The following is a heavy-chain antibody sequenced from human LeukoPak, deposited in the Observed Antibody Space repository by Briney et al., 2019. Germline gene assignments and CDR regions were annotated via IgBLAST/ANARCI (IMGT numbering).Heavy chain of an antibody. CDR2: FSSGGSA. D-gene: IGHD1-7*01. CDR1: GGSISSSSYY. CDR3: ARKPTGTIYDV. V-gene: IGHV4-39*07. Sequence: PSETLSLTCIVPGGSISSSSYYWAWIRQSPGKGLEWIGTFSSGGSAYYNPSLTSRVSISKDTSDNQFSLSLYSVTAADTAVYFRARKPTGTIYDVWCPGTQVTDYS. J-gene: IGHJ4*02.